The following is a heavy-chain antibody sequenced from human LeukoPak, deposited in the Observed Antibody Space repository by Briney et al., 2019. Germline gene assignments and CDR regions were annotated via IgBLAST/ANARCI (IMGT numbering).Heavy chain of an antibody. D-gene: IGHD4-17*01. CDR1: GGTFSRYA. CDR2: IIPMIGIT. V-gene: IGHV1-69*04. J-gene: IGHJ1*01. CDR3: ASRYGDYEYFQY. Sequence: SVKVSCKASGGTFSRYAISWVRQAPGQGLEWMGRIIPMIGITNYAQKFQGRITITADKSTSTAYMEVSSLRSEDTAVYYCASRYGDYEYFQYWGQGALVTVSS.